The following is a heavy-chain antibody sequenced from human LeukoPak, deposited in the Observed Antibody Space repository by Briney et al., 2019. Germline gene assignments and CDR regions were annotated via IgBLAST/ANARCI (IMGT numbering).Heavy chain of an antibody. D-gene: IGHD6-6*01. CDR3: ARAIRVEYSSSLLFDY. J-gene: IGHJ4*02. Sequence: PSETLSLTCTVSGGSISSYYWSWIRQPPGKGLEWIGYIYYSGSTNYNPSLKSRVTISVDTSKNQFSLKLSSVTAADTAVYYCARAIRVEYSSSLLFDYWGQGTLVTVSS. V-gene: IGHV4-59*12. CDR2: IYYSGST. CDR1: GGSISSYY.